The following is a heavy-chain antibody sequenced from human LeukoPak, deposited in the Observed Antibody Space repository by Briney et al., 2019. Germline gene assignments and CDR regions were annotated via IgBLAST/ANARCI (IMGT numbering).Heavy chain of an antibody. J-gene: IGHJ6*03. CDR1: GGSISSYY. CDR2: IYSGGST. Sequence: SETLSLTCTVSGGSISSYYWSWIRQPAGKGLEWIGRIYSGGSTNYNPSLKSRVTMSVDTSKNQFTLKLSSVTAADTAVYYCARDLEGDFWSGYSRIYYYYMDVWGKGTTVTVSS. V-gene: IGHV4-4*07. CDR3: ARDLEGDFWSGYSRIYYYYMDV. D-gene: IGHD3-3*01.